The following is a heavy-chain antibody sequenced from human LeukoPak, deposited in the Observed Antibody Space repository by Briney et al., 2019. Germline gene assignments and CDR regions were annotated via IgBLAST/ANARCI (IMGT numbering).Heavy chain of an antibody. V-gene: IGHV1-18*01. CDR2: ISAYNGNT. CDR1: GYTFTNYD. J-gene: IGHJ4*02. CDR3: AGGVSYSSSWYVY. Sequence: GASVKVSCKASGYTFTNYDINWVRQATGQGLEWMGWISAYNGNTNYAQKLQGRVTMTTDTSTSTAYMELRSLRSDDTAVYYCAGGVSYSSSWYVYWGQGTLVTVSS. D-gene: IGHD6-13*01.